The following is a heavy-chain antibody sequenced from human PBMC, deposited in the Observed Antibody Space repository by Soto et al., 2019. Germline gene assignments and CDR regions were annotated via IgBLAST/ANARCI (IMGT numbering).Heavy chain of an antibody. Sequence: QVQLVESGGGLVKPGGSLRLSCAASGFTFSDYQMTWIRQAPGKGLEWVSQISSRGGDTYYADSVKGRFTISRDNSRKSLFLQINSLRAEDTAVYYCTRGGRSTSYYWYYWGQGTLVTVSS. D-gene: IGHD6-13*01. V-gene: IGHV3-11*06. CDR3: TRGGRSTSYYWYY. CDR2: ISSRGGDT. CDR1: GFTFSDYQ. J-gene: IGHJ4*02.